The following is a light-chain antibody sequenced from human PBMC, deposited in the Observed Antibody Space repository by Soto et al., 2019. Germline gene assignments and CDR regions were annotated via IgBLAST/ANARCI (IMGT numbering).Light chain of an antibody. CDR2: DAS. CDR1: QSISTY. CDR3: QQRSNWPELT. V-gene: IGKV3-11*01. Sequence: EIVLTQSPATLSLSPGERATLSCRASQSISTYLGWYQQKPGQAPRLLIYDASNRATGIPARFSGYGSGTDFTLTISSLEPEDFAVYYCQQRSNWPELTFGGGTKVEIK. J-gene: IGKJ4*01.